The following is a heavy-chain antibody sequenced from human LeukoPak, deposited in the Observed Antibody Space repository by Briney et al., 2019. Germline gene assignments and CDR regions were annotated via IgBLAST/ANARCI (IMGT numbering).Heavy chain of an antibody. Sequence: SQTLSLTCIVSGGSISSYYWSWIRQPPGKGLEWIGYIYYSGSTNYNPSLKSRVTISVDTSKNQFSLKLSSVTAADTAVYYCARDFYYYGSGSYYPHYYGMDVWGQGTTVTVSS. CDR2: IYYSGST. CDR1: GGSISSYY. V-gene: IGHV4-59*01. CDR3: ARDFYYYGSGSYYPHYYGMDV. J-gene: IGHJ6*02. D-gene: IGHD3-10*01.